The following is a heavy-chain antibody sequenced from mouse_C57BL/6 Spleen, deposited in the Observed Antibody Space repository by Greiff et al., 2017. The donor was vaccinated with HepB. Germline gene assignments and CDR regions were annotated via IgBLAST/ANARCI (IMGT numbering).Heavy chain of an antibody. D-gene: IGHD4-1*01. V-gene: IGHV5-12*01. CDR3: ARRSGGYY. CDR2: ISNGGGST. J-gene: IGHJ4*01. Sequence: EVQLVESGGGLVQPGGSLKLSCAASGFTFSDYYMYWVRQTPEKRLEWVAYISNGGGSTYYPDTVQGRFTIPRDNAKNTLYLQMSRLKSEDTAMYYYARRSGGYYGGQGTSVTVSS. CDR1: GFTFSDYY.